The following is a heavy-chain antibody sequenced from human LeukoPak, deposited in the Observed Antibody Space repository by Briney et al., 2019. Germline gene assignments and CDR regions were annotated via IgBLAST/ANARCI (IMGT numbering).Heavy chain of an antibody. J-gene: IGHJ5*02. Sequence: PGRSLRLSCTASGFTFGDYTINWVRQAPGKGLEWIGFIRSKPRGGTTEYAASVKGRFAISRDDSKSIAYLQMNTLTTEETAVYYCTGHRHSFNWFDPWGQGTLVTVSS. CDR3: TGHRHSFNWFDP. D-gene: IGHD5/OR15-5a*01. V-gene: IGHV3-49*04. CDR2: IRSKPRGGTT. CDR1: GFTFGDYT.